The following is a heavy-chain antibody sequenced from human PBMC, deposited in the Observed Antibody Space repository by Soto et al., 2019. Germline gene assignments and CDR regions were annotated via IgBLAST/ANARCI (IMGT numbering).Heavy chain of an antibody. D-gene: IGHD6-19*01. CDR2: IIPIFGTA. CDR3: ARLLSIGRGWSNVMGY. CDR1: GGTFSSYA. V-gene: IGHV1-69*01. J-gene: IGHJ4*02. Sequence: QVQLVQSGAEVKKPGSSVKVSCKASGGTFSSYAISWVRQAPGQGLEWMGGIIPIFGTANYAQKFQGRVTITADESPSTAYMELSSLRSEDTAVYYCARLLSIGRGWSNVMGYWGQGTLVTVSS.